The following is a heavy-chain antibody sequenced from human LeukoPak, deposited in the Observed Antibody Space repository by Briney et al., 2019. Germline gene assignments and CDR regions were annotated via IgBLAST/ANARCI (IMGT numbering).Heavy chain of an antibody. V-gene: IGHV1-2*06. Sequence: GASVKVSCKASGYTFTGYYMHWVRQAPGQGLEWMGRINPNSGGTNYAQKFQGRVTMTRDTSISTAYMELSSVRSEDTAVYYCARADFWSRYLLDYWGQGTLVTVSS. CDR3: ARADFWSRYLLDY. D-gene: IGHD3-3*01. CDR2: INPNSGGT. CDR1: GYTFTGYY. J-gene: IGHJ4*02.